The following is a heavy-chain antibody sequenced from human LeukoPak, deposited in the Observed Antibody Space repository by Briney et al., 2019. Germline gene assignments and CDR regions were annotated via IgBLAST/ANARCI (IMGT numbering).Heavy chain of an antibody. D-gene: IGHD6-6*01. V-gene: IGHV1-2*02. CDR2: MNPNSGGT. Sequence: ASVKVSCKASGYSFKAYYMHWVRQAPGQGLEWMGWMNPNSGGTKYAQYFQGRVTMTWDTSISTAYMELSRLTSDDTAVYFCARGESSSSPNYWGQGTLVTVSS. J-gene: IGHJ4*02. CDR1: GYSFKAYY. CDR3: ARGESSSSPNY.